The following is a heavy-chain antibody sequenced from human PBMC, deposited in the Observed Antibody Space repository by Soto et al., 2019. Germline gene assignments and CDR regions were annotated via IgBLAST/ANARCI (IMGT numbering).Heavy chain of an antibody. V-gene: IGHV3-30*03. D-gene: IGHD3-16*02. CDR3: ARDYLVIPRGYYYYGMDV. CDR2: ISYDGSNK. J-gene: IGHJ6*02. Sequence: GGSLRIACAASGFTFSSYGMHWVRQDPGKGLEWVAVISYDGSNKYYADSVKGRFTISRDNSKNTLYLQMNSLRAEDTAVYYCARDYLVIPRGYYYYGMDVWGQGTTVTVSS. CDR1: GFTFSSYG.